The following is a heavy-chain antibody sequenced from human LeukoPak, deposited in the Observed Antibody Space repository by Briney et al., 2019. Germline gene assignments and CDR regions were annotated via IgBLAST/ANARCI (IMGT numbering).Heavy chain of an antibody. J-gene: IGHJ3*02. CDR3: ASGYCGGACQLGGVDM. CDR2: IYHSGST. CDR1: GYSISSGYY. V-gene: IGHV4-38-2*02. Sequence: PSETLSLTCTVSGYSISSGYYWGWIRPPPGKGLEWIGSIYHSGSTYYNPSLKSRVTISLDTSGNQFSLKLSSVTAADTAVYYCASGYCGGACQLGGVDMWGQGTMVTVSS. D-gene: IGHD2-21*02.